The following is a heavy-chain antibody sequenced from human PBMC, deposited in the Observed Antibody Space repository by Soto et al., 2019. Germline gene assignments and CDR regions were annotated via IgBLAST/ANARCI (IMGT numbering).Heavy chain of an antibody. CDR3: GRGIKYVDYSRWVDP. D-gene: IGHD3-16*01. V-gene: IGHV1-8*01. CDR1: GYTFTSYD. Sequence: QVQLVQSGAEVKKPGASVKVSCKASGYTFTSYDINWVRQATGQGLEYLGWMNPNSGNTGYVQKFQGRVTMARDTPISAAYRELSSLRSEDTAVYYGGRGIKYVDYSRWVDPWGQGTLVTVSS. J-gene: IGHJ5*02. CDR2: MNPNSGNT.